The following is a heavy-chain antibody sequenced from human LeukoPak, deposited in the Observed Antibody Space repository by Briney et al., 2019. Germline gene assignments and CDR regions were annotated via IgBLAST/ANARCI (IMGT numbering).Heavy chain of an antibody. CDR3: ARALVTAGAYAFDI. J-gene: IGHJ3*02. CDR2: IYSGGST. Sequence: QTGGSLRLSCAASGFTVSSNYMSWVRQAPGKGLEWVSVIYSGGSTYYADSVKGRFTISRDNSKNTLYLQMNSLRAEDTAVYYCARALVTAGAYAFDIWGQGTMVTVSS. V-gene: IGHV3-66*01. D-gene: IGHD2-21*02. CDR1: GFTVSSNY.